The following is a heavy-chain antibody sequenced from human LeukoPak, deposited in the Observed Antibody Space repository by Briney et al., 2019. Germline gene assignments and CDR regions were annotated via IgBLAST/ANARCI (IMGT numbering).Heavy chain of an antibody. CDR1: GGSISSYY. V-gene: IGHV4-59*12. CDR3: AGYNSSGLPFFQH. CDR2: IYYSGST. Sequence: PSETLSLTCTVSGGSISSYYWSWIRQPPGKGLEWIGYIYYSGSTNYNPSLKSRVTISVDTSKNQFSLKLSSVTAADTAVYYCAGYNSSGLPFFQHWGQGTLVTVSS. D-gene: IGHD3-22*01. J-gene: IGHJ1*01.